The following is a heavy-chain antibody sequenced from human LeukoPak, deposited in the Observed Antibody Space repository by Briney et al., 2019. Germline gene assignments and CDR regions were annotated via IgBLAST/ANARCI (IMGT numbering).Heavy chain of an antibody. CDR3: AKGSAAARPYYFDY. CDR2: MTGSGDST. V-gene: IGHV3-23*01. Sequence: PGGSLRLSCAASGFTFSTYVMSWVRQAPGKGLEWVSAMTGSGDSTYYLESVKGRFTISRDNSKNTLYLHTNSLRAEDTAVYCCAKGSAAARPYYFDYWGQGTLVTVSS. J-gene: IGHJ4*02. CDR1: GFTFSTYV. D-gene: IGHD6-25*01.